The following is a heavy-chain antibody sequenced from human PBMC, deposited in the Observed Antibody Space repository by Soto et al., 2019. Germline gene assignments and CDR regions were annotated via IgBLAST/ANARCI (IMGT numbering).Heavy chain of an antibody. CDR1: GGTFSSYA. CDR3: ARTPTAIRGFDY. Sequence: SVKVSCKASGGTFSSYAISWVRQAPGQGLEWMGGIIPIFGTANYAQKFQGRVTITADESTSTAYMELSSLRSEDTAVYYCARTPTAIRGFDYWGQGTLVTVSS. D-gene: IGHD2-2*02. V-gene: IGHV1-69*13. CDR2: IIPIFGTA. J-gene: IGHJ4*02.